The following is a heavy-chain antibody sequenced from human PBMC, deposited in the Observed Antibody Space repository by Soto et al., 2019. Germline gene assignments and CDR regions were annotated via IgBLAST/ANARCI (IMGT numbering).Heavy chain of an antibody. CDR1: GFSLSTGGVA. J-gene: IGHJ6*01. D-gene: IGHD3-9*01. Sequence: QITLEESAPTLVRPTQTLTLSCIFSGFSLSTGGVAVGWIRQPPGKALEWLALIYWNDDKLYSPYLKTRLTVTKDTSKNQVVLTMTNVDPVDTATYYCAHKLRYLDTVAVWGRGTTVTVSS. V-gene: IGHV2-5*01. CDR2: IYWNDDK. CDR3: AHKLRYLDTVAV.